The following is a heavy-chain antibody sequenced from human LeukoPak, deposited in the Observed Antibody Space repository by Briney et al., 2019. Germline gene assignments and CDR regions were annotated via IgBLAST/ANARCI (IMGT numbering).Heavy chain of an antibody. CDR3: ARDYGFGELWRFDY. CDR1: GFTFSSYG. J-gene: IGHJ4*02. D-gene: IGHD3-10*01. CDR2: IWYDGSNK. V-gene: IGHV3-33*01. Sequence: QPGGSLRLSCAASGFTFSSYGMHWVRQAPGKGLEWVAVIWYDGSNKYYADSVKGRFTISRDNSKNTLYLQMNSLRAEDTAVYYCARDYGFGELWRFDYWGQGTLVTVSS.